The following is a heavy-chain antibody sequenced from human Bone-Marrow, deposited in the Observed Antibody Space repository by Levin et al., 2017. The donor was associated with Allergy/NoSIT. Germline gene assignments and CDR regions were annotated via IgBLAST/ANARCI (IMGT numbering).Heavy chain of an antibody. V-gene: IGHV4-30-4*01. CDR1: GGSISSDDYY. J-gene: IGHJ5*01. CDR2: IYHRGNIH. CDR3: ARGIGTSSSRRNWFDS. Sequence: SETLSLTCTVSGGSISSDDYYWKWIRRPPGKGLEWIGYIYHRGNIHFYSPSLKRRITISVDTAKNQVSLKLSSVTAADTAVYYCARGIGTSSSRRNWFDSWGQGTRASVSS. D-gene: IGHD6-6*01.